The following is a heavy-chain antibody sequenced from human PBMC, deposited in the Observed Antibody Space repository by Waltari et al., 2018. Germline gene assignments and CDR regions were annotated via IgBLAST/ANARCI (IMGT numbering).Heavy chain of an antibody. Sequence: EVQLVQSGAEVKKPGESLKISCKGSGYSFTSYWIGWVRQMHGKGLEWVGIIYPGDSDTRYSPSFQGQVTISADKSISTAYLQWSSLKASDTAMYYCARLTDIVVVPAAIDYYYYGMDVWGQGTTVTVSS. J-gene: IGHJ6*02. D-gene: IGHD2-2*02. CDR1: GYSFTSYW. CDR2: IYPGDSDT. CDR3: ARLTDIVVVPAAIDYYYYGMDV. V-gene: IGHV5-51*01.